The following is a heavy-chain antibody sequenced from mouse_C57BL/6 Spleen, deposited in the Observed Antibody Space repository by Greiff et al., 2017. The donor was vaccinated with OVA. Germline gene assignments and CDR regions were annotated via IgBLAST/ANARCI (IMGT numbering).Heavy chain of an antibody. CDR2: INPGSGGT. CDR3: ARGTTVVATGDFDV. Sequence: VQRVESGAELVRPGTSVKVSCKASGYAFTNYLIEWVKQRPGQGLEWIGVINPGSGGTNYNEKFKGKATLTADKSSSTAYMQLSSLTSEDSAVYFCARGTTVVATGDFDVWGTGTTVTVSA. V-gene: IGHV1-54*01. D-gene: IGHD1-1*01. J-gene: IGHJ1*03. CDR1: GYAFTNYL.